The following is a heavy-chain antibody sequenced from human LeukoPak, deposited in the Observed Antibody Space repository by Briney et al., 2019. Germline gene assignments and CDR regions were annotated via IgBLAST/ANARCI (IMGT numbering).Heavy chain of an antibody. CDR1: GCTFSSYA. CDR3: ARAQHRGWGFDY. Sequence: GGSLRLSCATSGCTFSSYAMHWVREAPGKGLEWVAVILYDGSNEYYADSVKGRFVISRDTSQNTLHLQMNSLRADDTAVYYCARAQHRGWGFDYWGPGTLVTVSS. CDR2: ILYDGSNE. J-gene: IGHJ4*02. V-gene: IGHV3-30*09. D-gene: IGHD1-26*01.